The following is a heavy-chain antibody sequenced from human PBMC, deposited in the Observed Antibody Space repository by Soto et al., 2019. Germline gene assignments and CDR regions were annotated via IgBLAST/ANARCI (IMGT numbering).Heavy chain of an antibody. CDR1: GGSFSGYH. V-gene: IGHV4-34*01. Sequence: QVQLQQWGAGLLKPSETLSLTCAVYGGSFSGYHWSWIRQPPGKGLEWIGEINRSGGRNYNPSLKRWVTIPVHTSNNQLSLNMTLVTAADTAVYDCASGRTYFYGSWRSAENNQHWGQGTLVTVSS. D-gene: IGHD3-10*01. CDR3: ASGRTYFYGSWRSAENNQH. CDR2: INRSGGR. J-gene: IGHJ1*01.